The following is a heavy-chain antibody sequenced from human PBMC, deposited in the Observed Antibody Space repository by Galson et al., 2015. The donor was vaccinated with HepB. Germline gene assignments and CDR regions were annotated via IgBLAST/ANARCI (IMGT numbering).Heavy chain of an antibody. CDR1: GFTFSSYG. CDR2: IKEDGSEK. Sequence: SLRLSCAASGFTFSSYGMHWVRQAPGKGLEWVANIKEDGSEKYYVDSVKGRFTISRDYAKKSLYLQMNSLRSEDTAVYYCARRDYVRGFDYWGQGTLVTVSS. J-gene: IGHJ4*02. D-gene: IGHD4-17*01. CDR3: ARRDYVRGFDY. V-gene: IGHV3-7*01.